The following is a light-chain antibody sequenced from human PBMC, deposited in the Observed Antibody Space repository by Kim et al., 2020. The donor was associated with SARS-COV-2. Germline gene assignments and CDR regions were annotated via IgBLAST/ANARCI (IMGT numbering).Light chain of an antibody. V-gene: IGLV4-69*01. CDR3: QTWDTGIQV. Sequence: QLVLTQSPSASASLGASVKLTCTLSSGHSIYAIAWHQQQPEKGPRYLMKLNSDGSHNKGDGIPDRFSGSSSGAERYLTISSLQSEDEADYYCQTWDTGIQVFGGGTQLTVL. CDR2: LNSDGSH. CDR1: SGHSIYA. J-gene: IGLJ3*02.